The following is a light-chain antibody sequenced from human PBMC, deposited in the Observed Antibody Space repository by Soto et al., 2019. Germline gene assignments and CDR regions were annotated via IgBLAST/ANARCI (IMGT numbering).Light chain of an antibody. CDR1: SSDVGGYNY. CDR2: EVS. J-gene: IGLJ1*01. Sequence: QSVLTQPASVSGSPGQSITISCTGTSSDVGGYNYVSWYQQHPGKAPKLMIYEVSNRPSGVSNRFSGSKSGNTASLTISGLQAEGEADYYCSLYTSSTPYVFGTGTKVTVL. CDR3: SLYTSSTPYV. V-gene: IGLV2-14*01.